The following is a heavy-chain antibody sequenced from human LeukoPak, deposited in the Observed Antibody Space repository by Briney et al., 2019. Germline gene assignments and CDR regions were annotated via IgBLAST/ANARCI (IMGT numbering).Heavy chain of an antibody. J-gene: IGHJ4*02. Sequence: SETLSLTCTVSGGSISSYYWSWIRQPAGKGLEWIGRIYTSGSTNYNPSLKSRVTMSVDTSKNQFSLKLSSVTAADTAVYYCARDQYYYDSSGYSQFDYWGRGTLVTVSS. CDR3: ARDQYYYDSSGYSQFDY. CDR1: GGSISSYY. V-gene: IGHV4-4*07. CDR2: IYTSGST. D-gene: IGHD3-22*01.